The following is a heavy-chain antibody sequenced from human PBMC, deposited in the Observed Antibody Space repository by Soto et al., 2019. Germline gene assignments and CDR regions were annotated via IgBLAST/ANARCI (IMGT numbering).Heavy chain of an antibody. Sequence: QVQLVQSGAEVKKPGSSVKVSCKASGGTFSSYTISWVRQAPGQGLEWMGRIIPILGIANYAQKFQGRVTITAEKSTSTAYMELSSLRAEDTAVYYCARDRGLWFGELLLDYWGQGTLVTVSS. CDR1: GGTFSSYT. V-gene: IGHV1-69*08. CDR3: ARDRGLWFGELLLDY. J-gene: IGHJ4*02. D-gene: IGHD3-10*01. CDR2: IIPILGIA.